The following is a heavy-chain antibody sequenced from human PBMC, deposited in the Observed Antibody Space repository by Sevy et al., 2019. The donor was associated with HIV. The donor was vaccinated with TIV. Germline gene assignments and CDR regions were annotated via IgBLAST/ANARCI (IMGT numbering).Heavy chain of an antibody. V-gene: IGHV3-23*01. J-gene: IGHJ6*03. D-gene: IGHD3-22*01. CDR1: GFSFDSYG. Sequence: GGSLRLSCAVSGFSFDSYGMTWVRQAPGKGLEWVSGISGSGTRTYYADSVKGRFIISRDNSKNTLYLQMNSLRSEDTSIYYTAKGGGGHYDPDEIGYYFYYYNMDVWGKGTTVTVSS. CDR2: ISGSGTRT. CDR3: AKGGGGHYDPDEIGYYFYYYNMDV.